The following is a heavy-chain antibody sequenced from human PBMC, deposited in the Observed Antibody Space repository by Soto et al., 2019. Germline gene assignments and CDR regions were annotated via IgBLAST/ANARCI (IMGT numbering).Heavy chain of an antibody. CDR2: IIPIFGTA. Sequence: SVKVSCKASGGTFSSYAISWVRQAPGQGLEWMGGIIPIFGTANYAQKFQGRVTITADESTSTAYMELSSLRSEDTAVYYCASPGSVVHVYFDYWGQGTLVTVSS. V-gene: IGHV1-69*13. D-gene: IGHD3-10*01. J-gene: IGHJ4*02. CDR3: ASPGSVVHVYFDY. CDR1: GGTFSSYA.